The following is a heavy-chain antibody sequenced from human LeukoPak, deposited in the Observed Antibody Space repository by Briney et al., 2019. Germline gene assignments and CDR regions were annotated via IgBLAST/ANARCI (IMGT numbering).Heavy chain of an antibody. CDR3: EESSGWSFNY. CDR2: INSSGVST. CDR1: GFTFSSYG. Sequence: PGGSLRLSCAASGFTFSSYGMNWVRQAPGKGLEWVSAINSSGVSTYYADSVKGRFTISRDNSKNTLYLQMNSLRGEDMAVSYYEESSGWSFNYGGQGTLVTVSS. V-gene: IGHV3-23*01. J-gene: IGHJ4*02. D-gene: IGHD6-19*01.